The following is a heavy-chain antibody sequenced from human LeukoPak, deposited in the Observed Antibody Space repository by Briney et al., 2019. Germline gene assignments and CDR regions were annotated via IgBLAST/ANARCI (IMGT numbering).Heavy chain of an antibody. CDR1: GFTFGDSV. CDR2: IRSKRYGGTT. J-gene: IGHJ4*02. V-gene: IGHV3-49*03. Sequence: GGSLRLSCTASGFTFGDSVMGWFRQAPGKGLEWVVFIRSKRYGGTTQYAASVKGRFTISRDDSKSIAYLQMNSLKTEDTAVYYCSRSYDVLTGYFPPDYWGQGTLVTVSS. D-gene: IGHD3-9*01. CDR3: SRSYDVLTGYFPPDY.